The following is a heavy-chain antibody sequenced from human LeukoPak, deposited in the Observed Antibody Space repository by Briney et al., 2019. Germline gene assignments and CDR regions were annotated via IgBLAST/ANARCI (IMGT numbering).Heavy chain of an antibody. D-gene: IGHD4-23*01. CDR3: ANHGGNRPRYYFDY. Sequence: GGSLRLSCAASGFTLSSYAMSWVRQAPGKGLEWVSAISGSGGSTYYADSVKGRFTISRDNSKNTLYLQMNSLRAEDTAVYYCANHGGNRPRYYFDYWGQGTLVTVSS. CDR2: ISGSGGST. V-gene: IGHV3-23*01. CDR1: GFTLSSYA. J-gene: IGHJ4*02.